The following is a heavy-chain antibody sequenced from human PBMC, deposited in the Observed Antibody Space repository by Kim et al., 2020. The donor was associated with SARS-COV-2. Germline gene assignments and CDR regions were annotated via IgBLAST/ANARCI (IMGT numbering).Heavy chain of an antibody. J-gene: IGHJ4*02. CDR1: GGSITNHDW. Sequence: SETLSLTCAVSGGSITNHDWWSWARQAPGKGLVWIGEIHHSGATNYNPSLKSRVTISVDNSKSQFSLEVTSVTAADTAVYYCKRNGYYTLDFWGQGTLVT. D-gene: IGHD3-3*01. V-gene: IGHV4-4*02. CDR2: IHHSGAT. CDR3: KRNGYYTLDF.